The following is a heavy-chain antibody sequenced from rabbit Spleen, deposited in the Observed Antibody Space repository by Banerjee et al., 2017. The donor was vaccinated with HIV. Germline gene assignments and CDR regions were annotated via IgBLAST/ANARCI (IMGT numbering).Heavy chain of an antibody. J-gene: IGHJ4*01. CDR3: ARGTSSDGYGWSL. D-gene: IGHD1-1*01. Sequence: QEQLVESGGGLVQPEGSLTLTCTASGFSFSSSYWICWVRQAPGKGLEWIACIYGGSSGRTYYASWAKGRFTISKTSSTTVTLQMTSLTAADTATYFCARGTSSDGYGWSLWGQGTLVTVS. CDR2: IYGGSSGRT. CDR1: GFSFSSSYW. V-gene: IGHV1S45*01.